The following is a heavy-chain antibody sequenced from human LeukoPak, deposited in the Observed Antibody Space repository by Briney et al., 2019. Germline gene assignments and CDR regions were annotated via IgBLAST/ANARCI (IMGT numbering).Heavy chain of an antibody. J-gene: IGHJ4*02. CDR3: ARSHVRWGYRHFDF. CDR1: GYTFADYY. V-gene: IGHV1-2*02. Sequence: ASVKVSFKASGYTFADYYIHWVRQTPGQGLEWMGWIYPKAGGTNYAQQFQGTVTMTADTSISTAYMELSRLPSGDTALFFCARSHVRWGYRHFDFWGQGTLLTVSS. CDR2: IYPKAGGT. D-gene: IGHD7-27*01.